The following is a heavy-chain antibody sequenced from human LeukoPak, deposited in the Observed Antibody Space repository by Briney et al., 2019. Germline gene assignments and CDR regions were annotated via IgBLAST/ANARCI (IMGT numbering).Heavy chain of an antibody. CDR2: IYYSGST. CDR1: GGSISSSSYY. V-gene: IGHV4-39*07. J-gene: IGHJ5*02. CDR3: ARGMIAAAGTWWFDP. D-gene: IGHD6-13*01. Sequence: SETLSLTCTVSGGSISSSSYYWGWIRQPPGKGLEWIGSIYYSGSTYYNPSLKSRVTISVDTSKNQFSLKLSSVTAADTAMYYCARGMIAAAGTWWFDPWGQGTLVTVPS.